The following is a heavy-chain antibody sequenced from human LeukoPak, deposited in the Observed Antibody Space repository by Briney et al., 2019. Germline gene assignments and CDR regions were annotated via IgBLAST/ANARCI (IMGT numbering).Heavy chain of an antibody. CDR1: GYSFTSYW. CDR2: IYPGDSDT. V-gene: IGHV5-51*01. Sequence: GETLKISCKGSGYSFTSYWIGWVRQMPGKGLEWMGIIYPGDSDTRYSPSFQGQVTISADKSISTAYLQWSSLKASDTAMYYCASSRWEYQLHHAFDIWGQGTMVTVSS. J-gene: IGHJ3*02. D-gene: IGHD2-2*01. CDR3: ASSRWEYQLHHAFDI.